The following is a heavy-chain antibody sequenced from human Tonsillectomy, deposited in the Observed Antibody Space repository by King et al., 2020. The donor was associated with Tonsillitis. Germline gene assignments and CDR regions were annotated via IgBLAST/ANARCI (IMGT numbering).Heavy chain of an antibody. CDR2: MSGNGVRT. V-gene: IGHV3-23*04. CDR3: AKSYRPVGAANTPYYFDS. CDR1: GFTFSSYA. J-gene: IGHJ4*02. Sequence: VQLVQSGGGLVQPGGSLRLSCAASGFTFSSYAMSWVRQAPGKGLEWVSDMSGNGVRTLYADSVKGRFTISRDYSKNTLYLQMNSLRAEDTAVYYCAKSYRPVGAANTPYYFDSWGQGTLVTVSS. D-gene: IGHD1-26*01.